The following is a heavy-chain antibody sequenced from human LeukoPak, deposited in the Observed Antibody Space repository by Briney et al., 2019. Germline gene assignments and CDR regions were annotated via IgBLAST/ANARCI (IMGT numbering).Heavy chain of an antibody. CDR1: GGSFSGYY. J-gene: IGHJ4*02. V-gene: IGHV4-34*01. CDR3: ARQGYCSSTSCYHLDY. CDR2: INHSGST. Sequence: PSETLSLTCAVYGGSFSGYYWSWIRQPPGKGLEWIGEINHSGSTNYNPSLKSRVTISVDTSKNQFSLKLSSVTAADTAVYYCARQGYCSSTSCYHLDYWGQGTLVTVSS. D-gene: IGHD2-2*01.